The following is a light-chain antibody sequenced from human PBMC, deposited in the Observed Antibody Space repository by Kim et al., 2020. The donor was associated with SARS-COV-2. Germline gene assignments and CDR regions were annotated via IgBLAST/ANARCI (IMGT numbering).Light chain of an antibody. Sequence: QAVVTQEPSLTVSPGGTVTLTCGSSTGAVTSGHFPYWFQQKPGQAPRTLISDTSNKHSWTPARFSGSLLGGKAALTLSGAQPEDEADYYCLVFYSSASVVFGGGTQLTVL. CDR2: DTS. CDR3: LVFYSSASVV. J-gene: IGLJ2*01. V-gene: IGLV7-46*01. CDR1: TGAVTSGHF.